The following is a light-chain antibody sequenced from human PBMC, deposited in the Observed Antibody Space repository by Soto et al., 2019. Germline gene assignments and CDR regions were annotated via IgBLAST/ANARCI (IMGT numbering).Light chain of an antibody. V-gene: IGLV2-14*01. CDR2: EVT. J-gene: IGLJ1*01. Sequence: QSALTQPASVSGSPGQSITISCTGTSTDVGHYNYVSWYQQHPGKAPKLIIYEVTNRPSGVSNRFSGSKSGNTASLTISGPQAEDESDYYCSSYTASNTEVFGSGTKLTVL. CDR1: STDVGHYNY. CDR3: SSYTASNTEV.